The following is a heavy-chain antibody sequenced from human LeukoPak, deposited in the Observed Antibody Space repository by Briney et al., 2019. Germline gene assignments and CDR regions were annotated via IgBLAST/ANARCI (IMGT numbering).Heavy chain of an antibody. J-gene: IGHJ4*02. Sequence: ASVKVPCKASGYTFTGYYMHWVRQAPGQGLEWMGWISAYNGNTNYAQKLQGRVTMTTDTSTSTAYMELRSLRSDDTAVYYCARVRYSNYVFDYWGQGTLVTVSS. CDR1: GYTFTGYY. D-gene: IGHD4-11*01. CDR3: ARVRYSNYVFDY. V-gene: IGHV1-18*04. CDR2: ISAYNGNT.